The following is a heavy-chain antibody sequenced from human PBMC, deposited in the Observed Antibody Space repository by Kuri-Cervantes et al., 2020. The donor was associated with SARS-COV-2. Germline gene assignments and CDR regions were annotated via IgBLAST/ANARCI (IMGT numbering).Heavy chain of an antibody. CDR1: GFTFSNAW. J-gene: IGHJ6*02. Sequence: GGSLRLSCAASGFTFSNAWMSWVRQAPGKGLEWVGRIKSKTDGGTTDYAAPVKGRFTISRDDSKNTLYLQMNSLKTEDTAVYYCTTRDLGFYYYGMDVWGQGTTVTVSS. CDR2: IKSKTDGGTT. V-gene: IGHV3-15*01. CDR3: TTRDLGFYYYGMDV. D-gene: IGHD7-27*01.